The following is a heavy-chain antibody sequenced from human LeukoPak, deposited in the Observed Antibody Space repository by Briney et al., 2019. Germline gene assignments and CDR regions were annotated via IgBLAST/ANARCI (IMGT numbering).Heavy chain of an antibody. D-gene: IGHD2-15*01. Sequence: GASVKVSCKASGYTFTGYYMHWVRHAPGQGLELMGWINPNSGGTNYAQKFQGRVTMTRDTSISTAYMELSRLRSDDTAVYYCARDEGRYCSGGSCRYPDYWGQGTLVTVSS. J-gene: IGHJ4*02. CDR2: INPNSGGT. CDR1: GYTFTGYY. CDR3: ARDEGRYCSGGSCRYPDY. V-gene: IGHV1-2*02.